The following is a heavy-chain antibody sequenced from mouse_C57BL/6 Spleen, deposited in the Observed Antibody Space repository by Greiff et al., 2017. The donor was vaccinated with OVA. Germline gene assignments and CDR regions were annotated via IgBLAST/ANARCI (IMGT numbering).Heavy chain of an antibody. Sequence: QVQLKQPGAELVRPGTSVKLSCKASGYTFTSYWMHWVKQRPGQGLEWIGVIDPSDSYTNYNQKFKGKATLTVDTSSSTAYMQLSSLTSEDSAVYYCARAYGNYRTPVDYWGQGTSVTVSS. J-gene: IGHJ4*01. CDR3: ARAYGNYRTPVDY. V-gene: IGHV1-59*01. CDR2: IDPSDSYT. CDR1: GYTFTSYW. D-gene: IGHD2-1*01.